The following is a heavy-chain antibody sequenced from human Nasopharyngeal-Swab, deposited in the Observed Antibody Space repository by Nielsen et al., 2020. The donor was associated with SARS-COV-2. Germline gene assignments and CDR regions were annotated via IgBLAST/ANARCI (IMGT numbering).Heavy chain of an antibody. J-gene: IGHJ4*02. D-gene: IGHD6-19*01. CDR1: GFTFSSYS. Sequence: GESLKISCAASGFTFSSYSMNWVRQAPGKGLEGVSYISSSSSTIYYADSVKGRFTISRDNAKNTLCLQMNSLRAEDTAVYYCATSPMYSSGWWEGKNYFDYWGQGTLVTVSS. V-gene: IGHV3-48*01. CDR2: ISSSSSTI. CDR3: ATSPMYSSGWWEGKNYFDY.